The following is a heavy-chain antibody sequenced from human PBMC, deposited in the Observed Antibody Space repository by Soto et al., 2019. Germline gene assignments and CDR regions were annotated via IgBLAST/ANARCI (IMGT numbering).Heavy chain of an antibody. Sequence: GGSLRLCCAASGFTFSSYSMSWVRQAPGKGLEWVSGFRTSGDGGTTYYADSVKGRFTISRDNSKNMLFLQMNSLRAEDTAIYYCAKKVNSGPGSQYFDYWGQGTLVTVSS. CDR1: GFTFSSYS. J-gene: IGHJ4*02. CDR3: AKKVNSGPGSQYFDY. D-gene: IGHD3-10*01. CDR2: FRTSGDGGTT. V-gene: IGHV3-23*01.